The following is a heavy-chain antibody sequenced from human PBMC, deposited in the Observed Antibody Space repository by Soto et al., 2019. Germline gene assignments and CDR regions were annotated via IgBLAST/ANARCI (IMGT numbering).Heavy chain of an antibody. CDR3: ATPGRAETYGDSTKDSYYYYMDV. V-gene: IGHV1-3*01. CDR1: GYTFTNYA. D-gene: IGHD4-17*01. CDR2: INAGNGNT. Sequence: QVQLVQSGAEVKKPGASVKVSCKASGYTFTNYAMHWVRQAPGQRLEWMGWINAGNGNTKYSQKFKGRATIARDPSASTAYMELSSLRSEDTAVYYCATPGRAETYGDSTKDSYYYYMDVWGKGTTVTVSS. J-gene: IGHJ6*03.